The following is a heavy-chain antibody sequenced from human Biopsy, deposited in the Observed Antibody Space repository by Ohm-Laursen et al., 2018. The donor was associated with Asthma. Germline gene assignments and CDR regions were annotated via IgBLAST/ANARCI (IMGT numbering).Heavy chain of an antibody. D-gene: IGHD2-2*01. Sequence: GTLSLTWPVYGGSFSSNYWGWIRQPPGKGLEWIGSMYYGETTYYSPSLKSRVTISVDTSKNQFSLILSSVTAADTAVYYCARHDHRWDTYADFWGQGTLVTVSS. V-gene: IGHV4-39*01. CDR2: MYYGETT. CDR3: ARHDHRWDTYADF. CDR1: GGSFSSNY. J-gene: IGHJ4*02.